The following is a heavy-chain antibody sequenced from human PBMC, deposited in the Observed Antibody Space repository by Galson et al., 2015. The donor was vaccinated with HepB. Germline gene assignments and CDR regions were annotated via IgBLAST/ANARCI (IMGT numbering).Heavy chain of an antibody. Sequence: SLRLSCAASGFTFSDYYMSWIRQAPGKGLEWASYISSSSSYTNYADSVKGRFTISRDNAKNSLYLQMNSLRAEDTAVYYCARDLHGSGWYAVGAFDIWGQGTMVTVSS. CDR3: ARDLHGSGWYAVGAFDI. J-gene: IGHJ3*02. V-gene: IGHV3-11*06. CDR1: GFTFSDYY. CDR2: ISSSSSYT. D-gene: IGHD6-19*01.